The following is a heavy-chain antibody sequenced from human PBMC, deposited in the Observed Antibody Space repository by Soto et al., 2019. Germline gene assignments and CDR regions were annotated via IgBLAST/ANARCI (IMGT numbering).Heavy chain of an antibody. V-gene: IGHV3-48*04. J-gene: IGHJ6*02. CDR1: GFTFSSYA. CDR3: ARVSWREKYGMDV. Sequence: PGGSMRLSCAASGFTFSSYAMSWVRQAPGKGLEWISYITFSGNTVYYADSLKGRFTISRDNAKNSLYLQMNRLRAEDTAVYYCARVSWREKYGMDVWGQGMTVTVSS. CDR2: ITFSGNTV.